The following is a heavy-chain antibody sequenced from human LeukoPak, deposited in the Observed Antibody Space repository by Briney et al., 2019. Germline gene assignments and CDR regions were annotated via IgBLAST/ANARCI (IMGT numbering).Heavy chain of an antibody. V-gene: IGHV3-30*03. CDR1: GFTFSRFG. CDR2: ISYDGSNK. J-gene: IGHJ6*02. Sequence: GGSLRLSCAASGFTFSRFGMHWVRQAPGKGLEWVAVISYDGSNKYYADSVKGRFTISRDNSKNTLYLQMNSLRAEDTAVYYCARDRATPYDFWSGYVYYYYGMDVWGQGTTVTVSS. CDR3: ARDRATPYDFWSGYVYYYYGMDV. D-gene: IGHD3-3*01.